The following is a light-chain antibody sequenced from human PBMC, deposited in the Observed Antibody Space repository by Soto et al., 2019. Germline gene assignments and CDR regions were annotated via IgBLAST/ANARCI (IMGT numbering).Light chain of an antibody. Sequence: QSALTQPPSVSGAPGQRVTISCTGSNSVHWYQQFPGTAPKLLIYRNTNRPSGVPDRFSGSKSGTSASLAITGLQTEDEADYYCQSYDSSLRDVVFGGGTKLTVL. J-gene: IGLJ2*01. V-gene: IGLV1-40*01. CDR3: QSYDSSLRDVV. CDR1: NS. CDR2: RNT.